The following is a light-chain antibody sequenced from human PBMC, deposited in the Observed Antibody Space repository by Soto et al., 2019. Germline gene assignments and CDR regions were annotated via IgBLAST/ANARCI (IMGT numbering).Light chain of an antibody. Sequence: EIVLTQSPGTLSLSPGERAALSCRASQSVSSRFLGWYQQKPGQAPRLLIYGASNRATGIPDRFSGSGSGTDFTLTINRLEPEDFAVYYCQRYGSSQFTFGPGTKVDIK. J-gene: IGKJ3*01. CDR2: GAS. V-gene: IGKV3-20*01. CDR3: QRYGSSQFT. CDR1: QSVSSRF.